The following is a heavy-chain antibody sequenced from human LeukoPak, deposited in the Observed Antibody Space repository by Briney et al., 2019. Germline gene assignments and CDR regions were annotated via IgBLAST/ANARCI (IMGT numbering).Heavy chain of an antibody. CDR1: GGSFSGYY. D-gene: IGHD5-18*01. CDR3: ATTRGYSYGYGMDV. Sequence: PSETLSLTCAVYGGSFSGYYWSWIRQPPGKGLEWIGYIYYSGSTNYNPSLKSRVTISVDTSKNQFSLKLSSVTAADTAVYYCATTRGYSYGYGMDVWGKGTTVTVSS. J-gene: IGHJ6*03. CDR2: IYYSGST. V-gene: IGHV4-59*08.